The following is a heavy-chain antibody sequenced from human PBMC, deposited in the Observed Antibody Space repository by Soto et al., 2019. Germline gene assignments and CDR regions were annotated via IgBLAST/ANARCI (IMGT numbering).Heavy chain of an antibody. D-gene: IGHD5-12*01. Sequence: QVQLVESGGGVVQPGGSLRLSCAASGFTFGRHGMHWVRQAPGKGLEWVAVIGSDGRRDSYADSVKGRFTISRDNGQNTLYLQMNSLRDEDTAVYYCARDDGYADNGLDYWGQGTLVTVSS. CDR1: GFTFGRHG. CDR2: IGSDGRRD. V-gene: IGHV3-33*01. J-gene: IGHJ4*02. CDR3: ARDDGYADNGLDY.